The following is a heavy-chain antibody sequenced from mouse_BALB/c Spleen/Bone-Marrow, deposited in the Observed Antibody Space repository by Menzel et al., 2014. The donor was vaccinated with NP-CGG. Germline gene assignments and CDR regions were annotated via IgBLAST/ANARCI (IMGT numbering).Heavy chain of an antibody. J-gene: IGHJ1*01. V-gene: IGHV4-1*02. Sequence: EVKVVESGGGLVQPGGSLKLSCAASGFDFSGYWMSWVRQAPGKGLEWIGEINPDSSTINYTPSLKDKFIISRDNAKNTLYLQTSKVRSEDTALYYCARLNYYGSLFVWGAGTTVTVSS. D-gene: IGHD1-1*01. CDR3: ARLNYYGSLFV. CDR1: GFDFSGYW. CDR2: INPDSSTI.